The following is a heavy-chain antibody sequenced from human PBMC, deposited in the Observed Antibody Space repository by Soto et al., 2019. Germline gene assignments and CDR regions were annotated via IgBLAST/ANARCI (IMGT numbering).Heavy chain of an antibody. Sequence: QVQLQESGPGLVKPSQTLSLTCTVSGDSISSGGYYWSWIRQHPGKGLEWIGYIYYSGSTFYKPSLKSRVTISVDTSKNQFSLKLSSVTAADTAVYYCAASCVGCGGFNYYGMDVWGQGTTVTVSS. CDR2: IYYSGST. D-gene: IGHD2-21*01. CDR1: GDSISSGGYY. V-gene: IGHV4-31*03. CDR3: AASCVGCGGFNYYGMDV. J-gene: IGHJ6*02.